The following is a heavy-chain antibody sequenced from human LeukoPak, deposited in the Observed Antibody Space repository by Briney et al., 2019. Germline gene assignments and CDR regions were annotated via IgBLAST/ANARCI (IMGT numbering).Heavy chain of an antibody. Sequence: GGSLRLSCAASGFTFSSYAMSWVRQAPGKGLEWVSGIGASGGSTYYADSVKGRFTISRGNSKNTLYLQMNSLRTEDTAVYYCAKAEGYDILTGLDYWGQGTLVTVSS. CDR3: AKAEGYDILTGLDY. V-gene: IGHV3-23*01. D-gene: IGHD3-9*01. J-gene: IGHJ4*02. CDR1: GFTFSSYA. CDR2: IGASGGST.